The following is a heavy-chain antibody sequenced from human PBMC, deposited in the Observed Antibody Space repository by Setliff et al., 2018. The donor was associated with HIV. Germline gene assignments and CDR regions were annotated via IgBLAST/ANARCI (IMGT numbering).Heavy chain of an antibody. J-gene: IGHJ4*02. CDR2: IDRDGITT. Sequence: ETLSLSCAASGFTFNSYWMHWVRQAPGKGLVWVSRIDRDGITTAYADSVKGRFTISRDNAKNTVYLQMHSLRAEDTGIYYCARRPLYYFDYWGQGTLVTVS. CDR3: ARRPLYYFDY. CDR1: GFTFNSYW. V-gene: IGHV3-74*01.